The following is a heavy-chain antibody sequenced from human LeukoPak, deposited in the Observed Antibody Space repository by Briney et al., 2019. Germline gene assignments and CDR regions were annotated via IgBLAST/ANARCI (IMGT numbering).Heavy chain of an antibody. CDR3: AKEKDPDYYGSGTSIDY. CDR1: GFTFSSYA. CDR2: FSGSGGNT. Sequence: GGSLRLSCAASGFTFSSYAMSWVRQAPGKGLEWVSPFSGSGGNTYYADSVKGRFTISRDNSKNTLYLQMNSLRAEDTALYYCAKEKDPDYYGSGTSIDYWGQGTLVTVSS. J-gene: IGHJ4*02. D-gene: IGHD3-10*01. V-gene: IGHV3-23*01.